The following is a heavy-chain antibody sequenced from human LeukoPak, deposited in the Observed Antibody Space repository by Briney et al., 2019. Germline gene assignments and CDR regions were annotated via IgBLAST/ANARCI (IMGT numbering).Heavy chain of an antibody. CDR3: ARAPHITLAFDI. V-gene: IGHV3-21*01. CDR1: GFTFSSYS. D-gene: IGHD2-21*01. J-gene: IGHJ3*02. Sequence: PGRSLRLSCAASGFTFSSYSMNWVRQAPGKGLEWVSSISSSSSYIYYADSVKGRFTISRDNAKNSLYLQMNSLRAEDTAVYYCARAPHITLAFDIWGQGTMVTVSS. CDR2: ISSSSSYI.